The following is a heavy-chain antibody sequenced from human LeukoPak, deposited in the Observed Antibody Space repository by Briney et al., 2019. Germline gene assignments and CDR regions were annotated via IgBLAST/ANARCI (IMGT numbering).Heavy chain of an antibody. V-gene: IGHV1-18*01. CDR3: AHLTTVTPGYYYYYMDV. J-gene: IGHJ6*03. Sequence: GASVKVSCKASGYTFTSYGISWVRQAPGQGLEWMGWISAYNGNTNYAQKLQGRVTMTTDTSTSTAYMELRSLRSDDTAAYYCAHLTTVTPGYYYYYMDVWGKGTTVTVS. CDR1: GYTFTSYG. D-gene: IGHD4-17*01. CDR2: ISAYNGNT.